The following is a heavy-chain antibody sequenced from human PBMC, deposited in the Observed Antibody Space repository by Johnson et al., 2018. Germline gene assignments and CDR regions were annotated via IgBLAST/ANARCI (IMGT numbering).Heavy chain of an antibody. J-gene: IGHJ3*01. CDR1: GFTFSSYR. Sequence: VESGGSLTLACAASGFTFSSYRMNLVRQAPGKGLEWVSYISMSGRTIYYADSVKGRFTISRDNAKKSLYLHMSNLGAEDKGVYYCARGDAFGLWSQGTMVTVS. CDR3: ARGDAFGL. CDR2: ISMSGRTI. V-gene: IGHV3-48*01.